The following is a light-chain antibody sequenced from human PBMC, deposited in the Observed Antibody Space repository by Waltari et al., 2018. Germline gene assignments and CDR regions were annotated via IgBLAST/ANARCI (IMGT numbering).Light chain of an antibody. V-gene: IGKV3-20*01. Sequence: EIVLTQSPGTLSLSPGERATLSCRASQSVSSNYLAWYHQKPGQAPRLLIHGASSRATGIPDRCSGSGSGTDFTLTISRLEPEDFGVYYCQQYEKSPLTFGGGTKVEIK. CDR3: QQYEKSPLT. CDR2: GAS. J-gene: IGKJ4*01. CDR1: QSVSSNY.